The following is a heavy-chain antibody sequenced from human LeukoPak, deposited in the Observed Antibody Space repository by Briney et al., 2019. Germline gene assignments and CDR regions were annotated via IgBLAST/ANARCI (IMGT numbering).Heavy chain of an antibody. CDR2: MNPNSGNT. J-gene: IGHJ6*02. CDR3: ASRWIYCSSTSCYTGYYGMDV. D-gene: IGHD2-2*02. V-gene: IGHV1-8*01. CDR1: GYTSTSYD. Sequence: ASVKVSCKASGYTSTSYDINWVRQATGQGLEWMGWMNPNSGNTGYAQKFQGRVTMTRNTSISTAYMELSSLRSEDTAVYYCASRWIYCSSTSCYTGYYGMDVWGQGTTVTVSS.